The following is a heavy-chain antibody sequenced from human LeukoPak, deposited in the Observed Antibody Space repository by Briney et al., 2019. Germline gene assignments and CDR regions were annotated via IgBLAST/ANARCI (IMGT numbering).Heavy chain of an antibody. J-gene: IGHJ4*02. CDR3: ARGRYSSRYYFDY. CDR2: INPNSGGT. Sequence: ASVKLSCKASGYTFTGYYMHWVRQAPGQGLEWMGWINPNSGGTNYAQKFQGRVTMTRDTSISTAYMELSRLRSDDTAVYYCARGRYSSRYYFDYWGQGTLVTVSS. V-gene: IGHV1-2*02. CDR1: GYTFTGYY. D-gene: IGHD6-13*01.